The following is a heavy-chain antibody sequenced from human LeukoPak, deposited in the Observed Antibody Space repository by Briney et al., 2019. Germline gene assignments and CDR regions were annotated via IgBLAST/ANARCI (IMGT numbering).Heavy chain of an antibody. J-gene: IGHJ6*02. D-gene: IGHD3-10*01. V-gene: IGHV3-9*01. CDR3: AKDISASGNYGLDV. Sequence: GGSLRLSCAASGFTFDDYAMHWVRQAPGKGLEWVSGISWNSGSIGYADSVKGRFTISRDNAKNSLYLQMNSLRADDTALYYCAKDISASGNYGLDVWGQGTTVTVSS. CDR1: GFTFDDYA. CDR2: ISWNSGSI.